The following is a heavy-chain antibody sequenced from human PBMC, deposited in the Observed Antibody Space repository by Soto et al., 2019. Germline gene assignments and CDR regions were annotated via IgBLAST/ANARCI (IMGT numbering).Heavy chain of an antibody. J-gene: IGHJ4*02. CDR2: INSYNGVT. CDR3: ARDRYNRGSFDY. Sequence: QVQLVQSGAEVKKPGASVKVSCKASGYTFTDYGITWVRQAPGQGLQWMGWINSYNGVTNNAHSFQGRVSMTTDTSTSTAYLELCSLRSDDTAVYYCARDRYNRGSFDYWGQGSLVTVSS. D-gene: IGHD1-1*01. V-gene: IGHV1-18*01. CDR1: GYTFTDYG.